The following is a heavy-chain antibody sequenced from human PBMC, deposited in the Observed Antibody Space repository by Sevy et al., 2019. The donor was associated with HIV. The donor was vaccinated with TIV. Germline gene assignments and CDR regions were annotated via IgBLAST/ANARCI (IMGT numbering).Heavy chain of an antibody. CDR2: ISPGDSHP. CDR1: GYSFTNYW. D-gene: IGHD3-22*01. J-gene: IGHJ6*02. Sequence: GESLKISCKGSGYSFTNYWIDWVRQLPGKGLEWMGTISPGDSHPKYSPSFQGQVTFSVDKSISTASLQWSSLKASDTAMYYCARSDYYDSRGYYYYGMDVWGQGTTVTVSS. CDR3: ARSDYYDSRGYYYYGMDV. V-gene: IGHV5-51*01.